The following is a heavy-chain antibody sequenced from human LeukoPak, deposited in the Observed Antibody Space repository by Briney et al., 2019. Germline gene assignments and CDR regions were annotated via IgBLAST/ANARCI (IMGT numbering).Heavy chain of an antibody. V-gene: IGHV4-34*01. D-gene: IGHD3-3*01. Sequence: PSETLSLTCAVYGGSFSGYYWSWIRQPPGKGLEWIGEINHSGSTNYNPSLKSRVTISVDTSKNQFSLKLSSVTAADTAVYYCARSSVMIFGVVKAFDIWGQGTMVTVSS. CDR1: GGSFSGYY. CDR2: INHSGST. J-gene: IGHJ3*02. CDR3: ARSSVMIFGVVKAFDI.